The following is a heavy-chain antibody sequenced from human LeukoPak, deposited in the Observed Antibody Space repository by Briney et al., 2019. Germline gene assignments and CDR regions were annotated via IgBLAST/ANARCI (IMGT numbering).Heavy chain of an antibody. J-gene: IGHJ3*02. CDR3: AFDPGEYYGDYI. Sequence: SVKVSCKASGGTFSSYAISWVRQAPGQGLEWMGRIIPILGIANYAQKLQGRVTMTTDTSTSTAYMELRSLRSDDTAVYYCAFDPGEYYGDYIWGQGTMVTVSS. D-gene: IGHD4-17*01. CDR1: GGTFSSYA. CDR2: IIPILGIA. V-gene: IGHV1-69*04.